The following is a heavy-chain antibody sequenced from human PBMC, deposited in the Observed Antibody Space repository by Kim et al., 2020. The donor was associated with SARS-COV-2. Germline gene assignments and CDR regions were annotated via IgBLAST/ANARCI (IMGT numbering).Heavy chain of an antibody. CDR3: AREGSGSYNWLDP. Sequence: RYSQNFQGRITITRDTSASTTYRELSSLTSKDTAGYYCAREGSGSYNWLDPWGQGTLVTVSS. V-gene: IGHV1-3*01. J-gene: IGHJ5*02. D-gene: IGHD3-10*01.